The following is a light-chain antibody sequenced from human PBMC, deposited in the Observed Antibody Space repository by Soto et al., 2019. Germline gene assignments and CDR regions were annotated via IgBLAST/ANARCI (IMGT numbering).Light chain of an antibody. CDR2: AAS. V-gene: IGKV1-12*01. J-gene: IGKJ3*01. CDR1: QDISSW. CDR3: QQANSFPFT. Sequence: DIQMTQSPSSVSASVGDRISITCRASQDISSWLAWYQQKPGKAPKLLIYAASSLQSGVPSRFSGYGSGTDFTLTISDLQPDDFATYYCQQANSFPFTFGPGTKVDVK.